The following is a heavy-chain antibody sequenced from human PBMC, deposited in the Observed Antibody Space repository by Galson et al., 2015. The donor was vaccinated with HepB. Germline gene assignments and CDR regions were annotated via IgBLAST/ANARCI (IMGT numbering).Heavy chain of an antibody. D-gene: IGHD3-16*02. CDR3: ARVMITFGGVIVDRSDAFDI. J-gene: IGHJ3*02. Sequence: SVKVSCKASGYTFTSYYMHWVRQAPGQGLEWMGIINPSGGSTSYAQKFQGRVTMTRDTSTSTVYMELSSLRSEDTAVYYCARVMITFGGVIVDRSDAFDIWGQGTMVTVSS. V-gene: IGHV1-46*03. CDR2: INPSGGST. CDR1: GYTFTSYY.